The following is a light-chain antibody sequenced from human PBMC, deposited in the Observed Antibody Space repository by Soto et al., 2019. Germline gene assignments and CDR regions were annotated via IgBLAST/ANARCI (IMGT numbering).Light chain of an antibody. J-gene: IGKJ1*01. CDR1: QGISNW. Sequence: DIQMTQSPSTLSASVGDRVTITCRASQGISNWLAWYQQKPGKAPKLLIYDVSSLGSGVPSRFSGSGSGTEFTLTISSLQPDDFATYYCQHYNSYSEAFGQGTKVDIK. CDR2: DVS. CDR3: QHYNSYSEA. V-gene: IGKV1-5*01.